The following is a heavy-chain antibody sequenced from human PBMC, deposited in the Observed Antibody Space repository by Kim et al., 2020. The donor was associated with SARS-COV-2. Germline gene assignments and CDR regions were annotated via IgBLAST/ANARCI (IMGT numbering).Heavy chain of an antibody. V-gene: IGHV3-64D*06. CDR2: ISPDGGNT. J-gene: IGHJ4*02. CDR3: VEGYSAYVAH. D-gene: IGHD5-12*01. Sequence: GGSLRLSCSASGFTFSTYFMQWVRQAPGRGLEYVSGISPDGGNTYYPDSVKGRFTISRDNSKNTLYLQMSSLRPDDTAVYYCVEGYSAYVAHWGQGTLVTVSS. CDR1: GFTFSTYF.